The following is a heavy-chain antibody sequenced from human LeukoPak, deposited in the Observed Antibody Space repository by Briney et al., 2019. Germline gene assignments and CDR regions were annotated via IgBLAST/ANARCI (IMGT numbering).Heavy chain of an antibody. V-gene: IGHV3-9*01. Sequence: GGSLRLSCAASGFTFDDYAMHWVRQAPGKGLEWVSGISWNSGSIGYADSVKGRFTISGDNAKNSLYLQMNSLRAEDTALYYCAKDLLATITSFDYWGQGTLVTVSS. CDR3: AKDLLATITSFDY. J-gene: IGHJ4*02. CDR2: ISWNSGSI. CDR1: GFTFDDYA. D-gene: IGHD5-24*01.